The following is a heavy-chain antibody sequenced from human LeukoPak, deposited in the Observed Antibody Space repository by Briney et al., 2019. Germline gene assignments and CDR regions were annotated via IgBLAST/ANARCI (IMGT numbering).Heavy chain of an antibody. J-gene: IGHJ4*02. CDR2: ISAYNTDT. Sequence: GESLKISCKVSVYTFTTYWIGWVRQAPGQGLEWTGWISAYNTDTKYAQKFQGRVTLTIDSSRAAYMEMRGLRSDDSAMYYCARALYLDSSGYYPGLDYWGQGSLVTVSS. CDR3: ARALYLDSSGYYPGLDY. CDR1: VYTFTTYW. V-gene: IGHV1-18*04. D-gene: IGHD3-22*01.